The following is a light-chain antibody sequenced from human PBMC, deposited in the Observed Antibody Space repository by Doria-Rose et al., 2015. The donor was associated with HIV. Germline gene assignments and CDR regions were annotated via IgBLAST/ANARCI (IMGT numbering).Light chain of an antibody. CDR3: QQYYDTPS. CDR2: WAS. Sequence: DIRMTQSPESLGMSLGERATLNCKSNQSLLYTSTNYSACYQQKPGQHPKLLIDWASTRQSGFPARFSGSGPGTDFTLTISSLEAEDVAVYYCQQYYDTPSFGPGTTVDIK. V-gene: IGKV4-1*01. CDR1: QSLLYTSTNY. J-gene: IGKJ3*01.